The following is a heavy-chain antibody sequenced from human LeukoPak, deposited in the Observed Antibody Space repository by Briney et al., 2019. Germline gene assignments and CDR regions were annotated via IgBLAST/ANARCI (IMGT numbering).Heavy chain of an antibody. CDR2: IYDSGST. D-gene: IGHD2-2*02. CDR1: GGSIRSSYYY. CDR3: ARQPLGYCSSTSCYNGGIDI. V-gene: IGHV4-39*01. Sequence: PSETLSLTCTVSGGSIRSSYYYWGWIRQPPGKGLEWIGSIYDSGSTYYNPSLKSRVTISVDTSKNQFSLKLSSVTAADTAVYYCARQPLGYCSSTSCYNGGIDIWGQGTMVTVSS. J-gene: IGHJ3*02.